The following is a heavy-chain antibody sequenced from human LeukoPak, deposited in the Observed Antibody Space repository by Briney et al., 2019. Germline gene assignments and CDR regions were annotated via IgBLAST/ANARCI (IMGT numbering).Heavy chain of an antibody. Sequence: GGSLRLSCAASGFTFSNAWMSWVRQAPGKGLEWVGRIKSKTDGGTTDYAAPVKGRFTISRDDSRNTLYLQMDSLKTEDTAVYYCTTLLKGYCSSTCCFNWFDPWGQGTLVTVSS. D-gene: IGHD2-2*01. CDR3: TTLLKGYCSSTCCFNWFDP. V-gene: IGHV3-15*01. J-gene: IGHJ5*02. CDR1: GFTFSNAW. CDR2: IKSKTDGGTT.